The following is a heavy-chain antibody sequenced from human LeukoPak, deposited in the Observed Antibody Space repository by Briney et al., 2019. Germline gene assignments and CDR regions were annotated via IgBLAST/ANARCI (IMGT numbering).Heavy chain of an antibody. Sequence: PGGSLRLSCATSGFTFSAFAMTWVRQAPGKGLEWVSTISDSGVRTYYADSVKGRFTISKDTSKNTLYLQMGSLRAEDTAVYYCAKNRENYYYMDVWGKGTAVTVSS. D-gene: IGHD5-24*01. CDR1: GFTFSAFA. CDR3: AKNRENYYYMDV. CDR2: ISDSGVRT. V-gene: IGHV3-23*01. J-gene: IGHJ6*03.